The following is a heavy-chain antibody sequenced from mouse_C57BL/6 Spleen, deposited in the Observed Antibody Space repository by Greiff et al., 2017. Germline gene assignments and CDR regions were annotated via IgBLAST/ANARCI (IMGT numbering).Heavy chain of an antibody. V-gene: IGHV5-17*01. J-gene: IGHJ4*01. Sequence: EVMLVESGGGLVKPGGSLKLSCAASGFTFSDYGMHWVRQAPEKGLEWVAYISSGSSTIYYAVTVKGRFTISRDNAKNTLFLQMTSLRSEDTAMYYCARTWDYYTKDYWGQGTSVTVSS. CDR1: GFTFSDYG. D-gene: IGHD4-1*01. CDR2: ISSGSSTI. CDR3: ARTWDYYTKDY.